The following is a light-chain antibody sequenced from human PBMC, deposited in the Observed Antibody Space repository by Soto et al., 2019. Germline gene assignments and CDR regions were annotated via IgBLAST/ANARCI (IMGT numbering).Light chain of an antibody. CDR1: STNIGNNY. V-gene: IGLV1-51*01. Sequence: QSVLTQPPSVSGAPGQKVTISCSGSSTNIGNNYVSWYQHLPGTAPKLLIYDNSERPSGIPDRFSGSKSGTSATLGITGLQTGDEADYYCGTWDSSLSAGIFGGGTQPTVL. J-gene: IGLJ2*01. CDR2: DNS. CDR3: GTWDSSLSAGI.